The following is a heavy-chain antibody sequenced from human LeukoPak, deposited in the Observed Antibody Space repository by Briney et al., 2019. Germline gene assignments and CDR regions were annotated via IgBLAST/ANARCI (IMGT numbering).Heavy chain of an antibody. CDR1: GFTFSSYE. Sequence: GGSLRLSCAASGFTFSSYEMNWVRQAPGKGLEWVSYISSRGSTIYYADTVKGRFTVSRDNAKNSLYLQMNSLRAEDTAVYYCARGIQSNDWDYWGQGTLVTVSS. D-gene: IGHD3-9*01. CDR2: ISSRGSTI. CDR3: ARGIQSNDWDY. J-gene: IGHJ4*02. V-gene: IGHV3-48*03.